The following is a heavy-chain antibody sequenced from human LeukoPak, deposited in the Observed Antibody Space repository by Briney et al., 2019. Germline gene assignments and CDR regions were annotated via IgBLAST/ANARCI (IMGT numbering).Heavy chain of an antibody. V-gene: IGHV4-38-2*02. J-gene: IGHJ6*03. CDR1: GYSISTGYY. CDR3: ARVDWLANHYYYMDV. CDR2: IYHSGST. Sequence: PSETLSLTCTVSGYSISTGYYWGWIRQPPGKGLEWIGSIYHSGSTYYNPSLKSRVTISVDTSKNQFSLKLSSVIAVDTAVYYCARVDWLANHYYYMDVWGKGTTVTVSS. D-gene: IGHD2-21*01.